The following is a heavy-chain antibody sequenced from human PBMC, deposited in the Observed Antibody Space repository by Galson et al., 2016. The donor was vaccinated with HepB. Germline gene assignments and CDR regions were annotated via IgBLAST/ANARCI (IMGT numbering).Heavy chain of an antibody. V-gene: IGHV6-1*01. CDR2: TYYRSKWYN. J-gene: IGHJ4*02. D-gene: IGHD1-1*01. CDR3: ARAWTSRPSTRQTDHLDY. Sequence: CAISGDSVSSRTASWNWIRQSPSRGLEWLGRTYYRSKWYNEYATSVGGRISINPDTTENHFSLHLNSVTPEDTAIYYCARAWTSRPSTRQTDHLDYWGQGTLVTVSS. CDR1: GDSVSSRTAS.